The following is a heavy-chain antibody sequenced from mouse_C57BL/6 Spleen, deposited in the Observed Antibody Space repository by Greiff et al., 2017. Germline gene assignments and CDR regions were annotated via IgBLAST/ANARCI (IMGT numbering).Heavy chain of an antibody. CDR2: ISGGGGNT. J-gene: IGHJ1*03. D-gene: IGHD1-1*01. CDR1: GFTFSSYT. CDR3: ARHYYGSRGNWYFDV. V-gene: IGHV5-9*01. Sequence: DVHLVESGGGLVKPGGSLKLSCAASGFTFSSYTMSWVRQTPEKRLEWVATISGGGGNTYYPDSVKGRFTISRDNAKNTLYLQMSSLRSEDTALYYCARHYYGSRGNWYFDVWGTGTTVTVSS.